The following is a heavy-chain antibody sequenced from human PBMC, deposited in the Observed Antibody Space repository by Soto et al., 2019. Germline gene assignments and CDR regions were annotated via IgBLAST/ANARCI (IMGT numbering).Heavy chain of an antibody. CDR2: MNPINGAT. CDR3: GRGPSPRAPAGGTPYYYAMDV. J-gene: IGHJ6*02. V-gene: IGHV1-8*02. Sequence: GASVNVSCKSSGYDFTACYMNWVRQASGQGLECMGWMNPINGATGTARRFQGRVSLSRNTATGTAYLELTSLRSDDTAVYYCGRGPSPRAPAGGTPYYYAMDVWGQGTTVTVSS. D-gene: IGHD6-13*01. CDR1: GYDFTACY.